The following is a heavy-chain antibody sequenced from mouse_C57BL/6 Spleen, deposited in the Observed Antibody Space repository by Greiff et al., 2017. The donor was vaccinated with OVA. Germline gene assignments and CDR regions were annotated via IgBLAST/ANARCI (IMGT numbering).Heavy chain of an antibody. CDR2: IDPSDSYT. CDR1: GYTFTSYW. D-gene: IGHD2-14*01. CDR3: ARRERGTGDFDY. V-gene: IGHV1-59*01. Sequence: QVQLQQPGAELVRPGTSVKLSCKASGYTFTSYWMHWVKQRPGQGLEWIGVIDPSDSYTNYNQKFKGKATLTVDTSSSTAYMQLSSLTSEDSAVYYCARRERGTGDFDYWGQGTTLTVSS. J-gene: IGHJ2*01.